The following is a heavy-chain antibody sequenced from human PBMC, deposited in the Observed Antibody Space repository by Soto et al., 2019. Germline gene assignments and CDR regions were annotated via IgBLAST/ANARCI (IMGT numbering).Heavy chain of an antibody. CDR1: GGSISSYY. J-gene: IGHJ4*02. CDR3: ARLRFLEWLYFDY. Sequence: TLSLTCTVSGGSISSYYWSWIRQPPGKGLEWIGYIYYSGSTNYNPSLKSRVTISVDTSKNQFSLKLSSVTAADTAVYYCARLRFLEWLYFDYWGQGTLVTVS. D-gene: IGHD3-3*01. V-gene: IGHV4-59*08. CDR2: IYYSGST.